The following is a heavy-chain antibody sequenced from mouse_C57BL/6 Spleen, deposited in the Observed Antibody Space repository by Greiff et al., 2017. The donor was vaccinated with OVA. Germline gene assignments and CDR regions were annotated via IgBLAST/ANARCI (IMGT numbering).Heavy chain of an antibody. D-gene: IGHD2-4*01. CDR1: GFTFSSYA. CDR2: ISSGGDYI. V-gene: IGHV5-9-1*02. Sequence: EVMLVESGEGLVKPGGSLKLSCAASGFTFSSYAMSWVRQTPEKRLEWVAYISSGGDYIYYADTVKGRFTISRDNARNTLYLQISSLKSEDTAMYYCTSPPFYYDYDGFAYWGQGTLVTVSA. J-gene: IGHJ3*01. CDR3: TSPPFYYDYDGFAY.